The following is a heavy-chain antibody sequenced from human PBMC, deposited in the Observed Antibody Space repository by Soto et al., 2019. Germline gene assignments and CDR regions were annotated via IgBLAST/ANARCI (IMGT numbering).Heavy chain of an antibody. V-gene: IGHV3-30*18. J-gene: IGHJ6*02. CDR3: AKDLTMIVVADAMYGMDV. CDR1: GFTFSSYG. D-gene: IGHD3-22*01. Sequence: PGGSLRLSCAASGFTFSSYGMHWVRQAPGKGLEWVAVISYDGSNKYYADSVKGRFTISRDNSKNTLYLQMNSLRAEDTAVYYCAKDLTMIVVADAMYGMDVWGQGTTVTVSS. CDR2: ISYDGSNK.